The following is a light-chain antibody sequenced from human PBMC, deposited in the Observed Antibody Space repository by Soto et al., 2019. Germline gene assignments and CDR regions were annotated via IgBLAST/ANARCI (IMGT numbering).Light chain of an antibody. V-gene: IGLV1-47*02. Sequence: QSVLTKPPSTSGTPGQRVTISCSGSSSNIGSNSVYWYQQLPGTAPKLLIYTNNQRPSGVPDRFSGSKSDTSASLAISGLRSEDEADYYCAAWDDSLSAPVFGGGTKLTVL. J-gene: IGLJ2*01. CDR1: SSNIGSNS. CDR2: TNN. CDR3: AAWDDSLSAPV.